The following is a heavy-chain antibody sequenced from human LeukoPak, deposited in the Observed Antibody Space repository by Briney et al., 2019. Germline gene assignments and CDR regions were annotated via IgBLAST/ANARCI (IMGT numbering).Heavy chain of an antibody. D-gene: IGHD6-13*01. CDR3: AKVSSSSWYGPFDY. V-gene: IGHV3-23*01. J-gene: IGHJ4*02. CDR2: ISGSGGST. Sequence: GGSLRLSCAASGFTFSSYAMHWVRQAPGKGLEWVSAISGSGGSTYYADSVKGRFTISRDNSKNTLYLQMNSLRAEDTAVYYCAKVSSSSWYGPFDYWGQGTLVTVSS. CDR1: GFTFSSYA.